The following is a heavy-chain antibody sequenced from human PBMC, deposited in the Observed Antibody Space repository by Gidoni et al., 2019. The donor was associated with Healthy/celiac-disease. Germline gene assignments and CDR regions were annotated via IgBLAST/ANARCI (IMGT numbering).Heavy chain of an antibody. CDR3: AKDRLLLIH. J-gene: IGHJ4*02. V-gene: IGHV3-23*01. Sequence: EVQLLESGGGLVQPGGSLSLSCAPSGFTFSTFAMSWVRQAPGKGLEWVSAISGSGGSTYYADSVRGRFTISRDNSKNTLFLQMNSLRAEDTAIYYCAKDRLLLIHWGQGTLVTVSS. CDR1: GFTFSTFA. CDR2: ISGSGGST. D-gene: IGHD3-22*01.